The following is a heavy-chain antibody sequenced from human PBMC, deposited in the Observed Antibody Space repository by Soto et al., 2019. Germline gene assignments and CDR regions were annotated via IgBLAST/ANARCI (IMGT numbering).Heavy chain of an antibody. CDR1: GGSISSSSYY. J-gene: IGHJ6*02. Sequence: QLQLQESGPGLVKPSETLSLTCTVSGGSISSSSYYWGWIRQPPGKGLEWIGSIYYSGSTYYNPSLKSRVTISVDTSKNQFSLKLSSVTAADTAVYYCARLGNPGIALSYGMDVWGQGTTVTVSS. V-gene: IGHV4-39*01. CDR2: IYYSGST. D-gene: IGHD6-13*01. CDR3: ARLGNPGIALSYGMDV.